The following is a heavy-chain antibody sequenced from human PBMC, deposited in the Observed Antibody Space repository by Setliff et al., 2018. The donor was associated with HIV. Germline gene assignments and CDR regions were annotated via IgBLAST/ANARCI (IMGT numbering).Heavy chain of an antibody. CDR1: GGAIGRTSVY. CDR3: ARDVRLEVFPGYFYYYYMDV. V-gene: IGHV4-39*02. CDR2: LDFSGRT. D-gene: IGHD2-21*01. Sequence: SETLSLTCSVSGGAIGRTSVYGGWSRQPPGKGLEWIGTLDFSGRTYYSPSLKSRVAMYVDNSKNQYSLKLKSVTAADSAIYYCARDVRLEVFPGYFYYYYMDVWGTGTTVTVSS. J-gene: IGHJ6*03.